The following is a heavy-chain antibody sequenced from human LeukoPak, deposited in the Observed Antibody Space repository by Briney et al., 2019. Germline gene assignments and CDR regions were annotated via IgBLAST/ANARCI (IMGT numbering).Heavy chain of an antibody. CDR3: ARAAVRGVIIFGY. V-gene: IGHV1-2*02. CDR2: INPNSGGT. CDR1: GYTFTGYY. Sequence: GASVKVSCKASGYTFTGYYMHWVRQAPGQGLEWMGWINPNSGGTDYAQKFQGRVTMTRDTSISTAYMELSRLRSDDTAVYYCARAAVRGVIIFGYWGQGTLVTVSS. D-gene: IGHD3-10*01. J-gene: IGHJ4*02.